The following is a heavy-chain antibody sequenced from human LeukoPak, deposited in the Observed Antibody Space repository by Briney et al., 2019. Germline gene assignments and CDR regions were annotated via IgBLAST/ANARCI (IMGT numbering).Heavy chain of an antibody. V-gene: IGHV1-69*05. CDR2: IIPIFGTA. D-gene: IGHD3-10*01. CDR1: GGTFSSYA. Sequence: SVKVSCKASGGTFSSYAISWVRQAPGQGLEWMGGIIPIFGTANYALKFQGRVTITTDESTSTAYMELSSLRSEDTAVYYCARVRGVIHNVLGYWGQGTLVTVSS. J-gene: IGHJ4*02. CDR3: ARVRGVIHNVLGY.